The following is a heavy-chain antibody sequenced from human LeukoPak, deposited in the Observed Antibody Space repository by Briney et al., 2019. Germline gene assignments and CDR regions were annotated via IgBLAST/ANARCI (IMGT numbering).Heavy chain of an antibody. J-gene: IGHJ4*02. Sequence: ASVKVSCKASGYTFTSCDINWVRQATGQGREWMGWTNPNSGNTGYGQSFQGRITMTRDISIGTAYMELSNLTSGDTAIYYCTRGSSGRRDNWGQGTLVTVSA. CDR2: TNPNSGNT. V-gene: IGHV1-8*01. CDR3: TRGSSGRRDN. CDR1: GYTFTSCD. D-gene: IGHD6-19*01.